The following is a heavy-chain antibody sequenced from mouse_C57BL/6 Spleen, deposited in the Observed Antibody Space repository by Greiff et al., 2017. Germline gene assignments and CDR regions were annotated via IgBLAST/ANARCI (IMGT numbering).Heavy chain of an antibody. CDR2: IWTGGGT. Sequence: QVQLQQSGPGLVAPSQSLSITCTVSGFSLTSYAISWVRQPPGKGLEWLGVIWTGGGTNYNSALKSRLSISKDNSKSQVFLKMNSLQTDDTARYYCASFYDGYYEFAYWGQGTLVTVSA. J-gene: IGHJ3*01. D-gene: IGHD2-3*01. V-gene: IGHV2-9-1*01. CDR1: GFSLTSYA. CDR3: ASFYDGYYEFAY.